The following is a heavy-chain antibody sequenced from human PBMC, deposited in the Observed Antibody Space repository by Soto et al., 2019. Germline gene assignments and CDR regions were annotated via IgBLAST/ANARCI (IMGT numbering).Heavy chain of an antibody. V-gene: IGHV4-59*01. D-gene: IGHD2-21*02. Sequence: SETLSLTCPFSGGSMSSYYWSWIRQPPGKGLEWIGYIYYSGSTNYNPSLKSRVTISVDTSKNQFSLKLSSVTAADTVVYYCAKGMTYYGMDVWGQGNTVTVS. CDR1: GGSMSSYY. CDR3: AKGMTYYGMDV. CDR2: IYYSGST. J-gene: IGHJ6*02.